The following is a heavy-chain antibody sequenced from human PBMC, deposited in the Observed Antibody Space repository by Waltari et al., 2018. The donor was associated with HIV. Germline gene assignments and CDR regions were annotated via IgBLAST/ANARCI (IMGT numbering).Heavy chain of an antibody. CDR3: AKPRMEYAIRDFFFGLDV. V-gene: IGHV3-23*01. D-gene: IGHD2-8*01. CDR2: ISDRGSTT. Sequence: VDLLASGGGLVQPGGSLRLSWVGSGLTFPTYPMSSVRQAPGKGLARVAAISDRGSTTFYADSVKGRFTISRDNSKNTVYLQIDSLRADDTAVYYCAKPRMEYAIRDFFFGLDVWGQGTTVTVSS. J-gene: IGHJ6*02. CDR1: GLTFPTYP.